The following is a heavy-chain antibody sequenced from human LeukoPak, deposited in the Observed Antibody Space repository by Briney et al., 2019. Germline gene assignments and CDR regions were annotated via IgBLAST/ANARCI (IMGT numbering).Heavy chain of an antibody. CDR1: GGSISSYY. CDR2: IYYSGST. J-gene: IGHJ6*02. CDR3: ARDREGYYYYGMDV. V-gene: IGHV4-59*01. Sequence: SETLSLTCTVSGGSISSYYWRWIRQPPGKGLEWIGYIYYSGSTNYNPSLKSRVTISVDTSKNQFSLKLSSVTAADTAVYYCARDREGYYYYGMDVWGQGTTVTVSS.